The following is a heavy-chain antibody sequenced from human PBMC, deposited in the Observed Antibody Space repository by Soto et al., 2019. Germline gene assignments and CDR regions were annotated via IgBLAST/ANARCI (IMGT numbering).Heavy chain of an antibody. CDR1: GFTFSSYA. CDR2: ISGSGGST. Sequence: EVQLLESGGGLVQPGGSLRLSCAASGFTFSSYAMSWVRQAPGKGLEWVSAISGSGGSTYYADPVKGRFTISRDNSKNTLYLQRNSLSAKDTAVYDCAKVGPGDSGYDFGYWGQGTLVTVSS. V-gene: IGHV3-23*01. CDR3: AKVGPGDSGYDFGY. J-gene: IGHJ4*02. D-gene: IGHD5-12*01.